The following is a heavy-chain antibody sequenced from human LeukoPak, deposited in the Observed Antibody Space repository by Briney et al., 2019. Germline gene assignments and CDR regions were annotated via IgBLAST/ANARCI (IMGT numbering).Heavy chain of an antibody. J-gene: IGHJ6*02. D-gene: IGHD4-23*01. CDR2: MNPNSGNT. Sequence: ASVKVSCKASGYTFTSYDINWVRQATGQGLEWMGWMNPNSGNTGYAQKFQGRVTMTGNTSISTAYMELSSLRSEDTAVYYCARGLTVVTTYYYYGMDVWGQGTTVTVSS. CDR3: ARGLTVVTTYYYYGMDV. CDR1: GYTFTSYD. V-gene: IGHV1-8*01.